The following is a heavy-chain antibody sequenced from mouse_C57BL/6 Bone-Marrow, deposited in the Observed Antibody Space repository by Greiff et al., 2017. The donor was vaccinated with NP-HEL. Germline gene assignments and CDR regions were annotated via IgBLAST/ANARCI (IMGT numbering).Heavy chain of an antibody. CDR1: GYTFTDYY. J-gene: IGHJ2*01. CDR3: ARWGSSGYGDYFDY. V-gene: IGHV1-76*01. CDR2: IYPGSGNT. Sequence: VQLQQSGAELVRPGASVKLSCKASGYTFTDYYINWVKQRPGQGLEWIARIYPGSGNTYYNEKFKGKATLTAEKSSSTAYMQLSSLTSEDSAVYFCARWGSSGYGDYFDYWGQGTTLTVSS. D-gene: IGHD3-2*02.